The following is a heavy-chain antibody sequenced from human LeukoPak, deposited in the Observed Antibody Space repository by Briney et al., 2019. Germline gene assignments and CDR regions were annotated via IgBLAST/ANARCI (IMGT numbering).Heavy chain of an antibody. Sequence: GGSLRLSCAASGFSFSVYWMHWVRQAPGKGPVWVSRIKTDGSITDYADFVKGRFTISRDNAKNSLYLQMNSLRAEDTAVYYCARDFFAFGGVIALLDYWGQGTLVTVSS. J-gene: IGHJ4*02. CDR1: GFSFSVYW. V-gene: IGHV3-74*01. CDR2: IKTDGSIT. CDR3: ARDFFAFGGVIALLDY. D-gene: IGHD3-16*02.